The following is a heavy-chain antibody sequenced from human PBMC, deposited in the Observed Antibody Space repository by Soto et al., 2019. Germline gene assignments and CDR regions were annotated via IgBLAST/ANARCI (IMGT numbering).Heavy chain of an antibody. D-gene: IGHD3-22*01. CDR3: VRGASSGYYRIDY. V-gene: IGHV3-74*01. J-gene: IGHJ4*02. CDR1: GFTFSSYW. Sequence: GGSLRLSCAASGFTFSSYWMHWVRQVPGKGLVWVSRIGPDGKNTNYADSVKGRFTISRDNAKNTVFLQMNSLRVEDMAVYYCVRGASSGYYRIDYWGQGALVTVSS. CDR2: IGPDGKNT.